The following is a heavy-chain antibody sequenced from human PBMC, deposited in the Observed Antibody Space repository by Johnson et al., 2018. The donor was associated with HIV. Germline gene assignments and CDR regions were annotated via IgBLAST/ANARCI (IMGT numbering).Heavy chain of an antibody. CDR1: GFSFDDYA. V-gene: IGHV3-9*01. J-gene: IGHJ3*02. Sequence: VQLVESGGGLVQPGRSLRLSCAASGFSFDDYAMHWVRQIPGKGLEWVSSISWNSAITGYADSVKGRFTISRDNPKNSLYLQMNSLRAEDTAVYYCARDPSYDMAHTDGFDIWGQGTMVTVSS. CDR3: ARDPSYDMAHTDGFDI. CDR2: ISWNSAIT. D-gene: IGHD3-22*01.